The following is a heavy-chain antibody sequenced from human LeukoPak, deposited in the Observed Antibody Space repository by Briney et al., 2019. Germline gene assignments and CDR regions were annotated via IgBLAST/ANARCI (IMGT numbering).Heavy chain of an antibody. V-gene: IGHV3-48*03. CDR2: ISSSGTTI. CDR1: GFTFSTYE. J-gene: IGHJ6*02. CDR3: AREGKTIYGDV. Sequence: PGGSLRLSCAASGFTFSTYEMSWVRQAPGKGLEWVSKISSSGTTINYADSVKGRFTISRDNAKNSLYLQMNSLRAEDTAVYYCAREGKTIYGDVWGQGTTVTVSS. D-gene: IGHD3-3*01.